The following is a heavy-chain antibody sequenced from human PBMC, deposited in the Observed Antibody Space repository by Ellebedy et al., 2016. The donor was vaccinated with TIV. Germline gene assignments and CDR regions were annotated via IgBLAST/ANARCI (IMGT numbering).Heavy chain of an antibody. D-gene: IGHD6-13*01. J-gene: IGHJ4*02. CDR2: IYSGGDT. CDR1: GFTVGNNY. Sequence: GESLKISCTASGFTVGNNYMNWLRQAPGKGLEWVSLIYSGGDTVYADSVKGLFTISRDSSKHTLYLQMNSLRAEDTAVYYCARDPPGIAASGPYKWGQGTLVTVSS. CDR3: ARDPPGIAASGPYK. V-gene: IGHV3-53*01.